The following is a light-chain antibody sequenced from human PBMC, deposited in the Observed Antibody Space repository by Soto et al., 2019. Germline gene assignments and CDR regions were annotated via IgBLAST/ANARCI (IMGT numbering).Light chain of an antibody. J-gene: IGKJ2*01. V-gene: IGKV4-1*01. Sequence: DIVMTQSPDSLAVSLGERATINCKSSQSVLYSSNNKNYLAWYQQKPGQPPKLLIYWASTRESGVPDRFSGSGSGTDFTLTINSLQAEDVAVYYCQQYYSTPRTLGQGTKLEIK. CDR2: WAS. CDR3: QQYYSTPRT. CDR1: QSVLYSSNNKNY.